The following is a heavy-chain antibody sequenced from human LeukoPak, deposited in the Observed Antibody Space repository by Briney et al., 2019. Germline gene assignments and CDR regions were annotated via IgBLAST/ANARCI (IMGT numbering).Heavy chain of an antibody. J-gene: IGHJ5*02. V-gene: IGHV4-59*12. CDR1: GGSISSYY. CDR3: ARGLPKYYYDSSGYYHLNWFDP. CDR2: IYYSGST. Sequence: SETLSLTCTVSGGSISSYYWSWIRQPPGKGLEWIGYIYYSGSTNYNPSLKSRVTISVDTSKNQFSLKLSSVTAADTAVYYCARGLPKYYYDSSGYYHLNWFDPWGQGTLVTVSS. D-gene: IGHD3-22*01.